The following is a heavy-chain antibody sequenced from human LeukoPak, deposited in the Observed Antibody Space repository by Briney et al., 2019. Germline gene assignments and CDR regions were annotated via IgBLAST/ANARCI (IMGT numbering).Heavy chain of an antibody. V-gene: IGHV3-7*01. D-gene: IGHD4-23*01. CDR2: IKLDGSEK. CDR1: GFTFSNYW. Sequence: GGSLRLSCAASGFTFSNYWMTWVRQAPGKGREGVANIKLDGSEKYYVDSVKGRFTISRDNAKNSVFLQMNSLRAEDTAVYYCARSHDYGGHCFFDYWGQGTLVTVSS. J-gene: IGHJ4*02. CDR3: ARSHDYGGHCFFDY.